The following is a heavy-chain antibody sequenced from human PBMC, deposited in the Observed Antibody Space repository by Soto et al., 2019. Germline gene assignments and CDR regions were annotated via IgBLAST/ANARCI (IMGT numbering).Heavy chain of an antibody. CDR3: TRDHFDWFQTITGWFYP. V-gene: IGHV3-23*01. D-gene: IGHD3-9*01. CDR2: ISGSGGTI. J-gene: IGHJ5*02. CDR1: GFTFSSYA. Sequence: GGSLRLSCAASGFTFSSYAMSWVRQAPGKGLEWVSAISGSGGTIYYADSVKGRFTISRDNAKNSLYLQMNSLRAEDTAVYYCTRDHFDWFQTITGWFYPWGQGTLVTVSS.